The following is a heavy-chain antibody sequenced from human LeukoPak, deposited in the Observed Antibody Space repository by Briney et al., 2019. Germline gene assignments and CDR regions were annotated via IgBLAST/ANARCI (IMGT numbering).Heavy chain of an antibody. J-gene: IGHJ4*02. V-gene: IGHV3-49*03. Sequence: GGSLRLSCTASGFTFGDYAMSWFRQAPGKGLEWVGFIRSKAYGGTTEYAASVKGRFTISRDDSKSIAYLQMNSLKTEDTAVYYCTRETPNYDYVWGSYRYSPSVFDYWGQGTLVTVSS. CDR1: GFTFGDYA. D-gene: IGHD3-16*02. CDR2: IRSKAYGGTT. CDR3: TRETPNYDYVWGSYRYSPSVFDY.